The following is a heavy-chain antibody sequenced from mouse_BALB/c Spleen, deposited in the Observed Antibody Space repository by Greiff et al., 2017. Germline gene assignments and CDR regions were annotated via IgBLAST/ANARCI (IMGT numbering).Heavy chain of an antibody. CDR2: IDPETGGT. V-gene: IGHV1-15*01. J-gene: IGHJ1*01. D-gene: IGHD2-1*01. CDR1: GYTFTDYE. Sequence: QVQLQQSGAELVRPGASVTLSCKASGYTFTDYEMHWVKQTPVHGLEWIGAIDPETGGTAYNQKFKGKATLTADKSSSTAYMELRSLTSEDSAVYYCTRWGTWDGKKYFDVWGAGTTVTVSS. CDR3: TRWGTWDGKKYFDV.